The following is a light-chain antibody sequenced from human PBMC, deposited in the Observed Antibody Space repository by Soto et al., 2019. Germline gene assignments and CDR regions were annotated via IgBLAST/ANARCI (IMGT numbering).Light chain of an antibody. V-gene: IGKV3-20*01. Sequence: IVFTQSXXTRXXSPXXRFSLSXXAIQSVSSSYLAWYQQKPGQAPRLLIYGASSRATGIPDRFSGSGSGTDFTLTISRLEPEDFAVYYCQQYGSSPPITFGQGTRLEIK. CDR3: QQYGSSPPIT. CDR1: QSVSSSY. J-gene: IGKJ5*01. CDR2: GAS.